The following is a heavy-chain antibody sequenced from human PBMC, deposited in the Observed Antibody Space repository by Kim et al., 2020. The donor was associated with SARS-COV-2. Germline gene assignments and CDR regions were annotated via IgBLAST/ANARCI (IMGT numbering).Heavy chain of an antibody. D-gene: IGHD2-8*01. CDR3: SFGVSGRVPDS. CDR2: IYSSGNT. CDR1: GASISSGTYS. Sequence: SETLSLTCTVSGASISSGTYSWGWIRQPPGKRLEWIGTIYSSGNTYYTPSLKSRVAISVDTSKNQFSLQLSSVSAADTAVYYCSFGVSGRVPDSWGQGTLVTVSS. J-gene: IGHJ4*02. V-gene: IGHV4-39*01.